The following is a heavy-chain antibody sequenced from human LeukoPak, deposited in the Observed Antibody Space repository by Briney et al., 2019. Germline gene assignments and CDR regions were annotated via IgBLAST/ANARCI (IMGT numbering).Heavy chain of an antibody. Sequence: ASVKVSCKASGYTFTGYYMHWVRQAPGQGLEWMGWINPNSGGTNYAQKFQGRVTMTRDTSINTAYMELSRLRSDDTAVYYCARGFYGGNGDWFDPWGQGTLVTVSS. CDR3: ARGFYGGNGDWFDP. CDR2: INPNSGGT. V-gene: IGHV1-2*02. D-gene: IGHD4-23*01. CDR1: GYTFTGYY. J-gene: IGHJ5*02.